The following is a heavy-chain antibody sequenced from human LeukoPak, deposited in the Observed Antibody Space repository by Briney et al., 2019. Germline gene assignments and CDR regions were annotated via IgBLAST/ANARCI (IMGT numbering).Heavy chain of an antibody. CDR1: GFTFSSYA. D-gene: IGHD5-18*01. J-gene: IGHJ4*02. CDR2: ISGSGGST. CDR3: AKGGYSYGSFDY. V-gene: IGHV3-23*01. Sequence: GGSLRLSCAASGFTFSSYAMSWVRQAPGKGLEWVSAISGSGGSTYYADSVKGRFTISRDNSKNTLYLQMNSLRAEDAAVYYCAKGGYSYGSFDYWGQGTLVTVSP.